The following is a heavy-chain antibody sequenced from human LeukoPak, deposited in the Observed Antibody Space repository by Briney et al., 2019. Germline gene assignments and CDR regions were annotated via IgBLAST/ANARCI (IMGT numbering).Heavy chain of an antibody. Sequence: PGGSLRLSCAASGFTFTSYSMSWVRQAPGKGLEWVSGTSDRGDYTYYADSVKGRFTISRDNAKNSLYLQMNSLRAEDTAVYYCARHDTAMATDYGMDVWGQGTTVTVSS. CDR2: TSDRGDYT. J-gene: IGHJ6*02. CDR1: GFTFTSYS. V-gene: IGHV3-23*01. CDR3: ARHDTAMATDYGMDV. D-gene: IGHD5-18*01.